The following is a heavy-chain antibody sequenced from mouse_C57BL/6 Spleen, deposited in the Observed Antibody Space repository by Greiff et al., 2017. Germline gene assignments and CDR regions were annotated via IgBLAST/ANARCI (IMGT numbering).Heavy chain of an antibody. Sequence: VKLQESGAELVMPGASVKLSCKASGYTFTSYWMHWVKQRPGQGLEWIGEIDPSDSYTNYNQKFKGKSTLTVDKSSSTAYMQLSSLTSEDSAVYYCARGGNYSAWFAYWGQGTLVTVSA. CDR2: IDPSDSYT. CDR3: ARGGNYSAWFAY. V-gene: IGHV1-69*01. J-gene: IGHJ3*01. CDR1: GYTFTSYW. D-gene: IGHD2-1*01.